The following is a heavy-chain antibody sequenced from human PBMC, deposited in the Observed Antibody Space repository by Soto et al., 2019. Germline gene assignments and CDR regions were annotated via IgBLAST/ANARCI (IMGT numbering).Heavy chain of an antibody. CDR3: ARXELRYFDWAYYYYGMDV. Sequence: ASVKVSCKASGYTFTSYDINWVRQATGQGLEWMGWMNPNSGNTGYAQKFQGRVTMTRNTSISTAYMELSSLRSEDTAVYYCARXELRYFDWAYYYYGMDVWGQGTTVTVSS. CDR2: MNPNSGNT. V-gene: IGHV1-8*01. CDR1: GYTFTSYD. D-gene: IGHD3-9*01. J-gene: IGHJ6*02.